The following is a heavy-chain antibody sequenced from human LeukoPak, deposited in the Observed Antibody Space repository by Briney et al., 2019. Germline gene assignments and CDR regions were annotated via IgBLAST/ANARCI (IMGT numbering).Heavy chain of an antibody. Sequence: SETLSLTCTVSGGSISSYYWSWIRQPPGKGLEWIGYIYYRGSTNYNPSLKSRVIISVDTSKNQFSLKLSSVTAADTAVYYCAFSMVRGAMGMYYFDYWGQGTLVTVSS. D-gene: IGHD3-10*01. CDR1: GGSISSYY. CDR3: AFSMVRGAMGMYYFDY. CDR2: IYYRGST. J-gene: IGHJ4*02. V-gene: IGHV4-59*08.